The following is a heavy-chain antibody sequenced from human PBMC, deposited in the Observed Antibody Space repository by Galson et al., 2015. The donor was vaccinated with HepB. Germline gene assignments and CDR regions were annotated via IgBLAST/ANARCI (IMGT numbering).Heavy chain of an antibody. V-gene: IGHV1-2*06. CDR2: INPSSGGT. CDR1: GYTFTGYY. J-gene: IGHJ5*02. CDR3: AREDYGDYVWFDP. D-gene: IGHD4-17*01. Sequence: SVKVSCKVSGYTFTGYYMHWVRQAPGQGLEWMGRINPSSGGTNYAQKFQGRVTMTRDTSISTAYMELSRLRSDDTAVYYCAREDYGDYVWFDPWGQGTLVTVSS.